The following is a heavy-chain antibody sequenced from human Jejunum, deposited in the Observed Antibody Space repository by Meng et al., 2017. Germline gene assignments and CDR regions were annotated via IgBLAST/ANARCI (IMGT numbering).Heavy chain of an antibody. CDR3: ARDRTPYAFDI. J-gene: IGHJ3*02. V-gene: IGHV3-7*01. CDR1: GFPFNNYW. Sequence: GESLKISCVASGFPFNNYWMSWVRQAPGKGLEWVALIKHDGSENYYLDSVKGRFTISRGNAKNSLYLQMNSLRAEDTAVYYCARDRTPYAFDIWGQGTMVTVSS. CDR2: IKHDGSEN.